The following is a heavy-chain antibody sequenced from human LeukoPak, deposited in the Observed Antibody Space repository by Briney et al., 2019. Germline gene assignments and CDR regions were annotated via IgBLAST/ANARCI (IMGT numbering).Heavy chain of an antibody. CDR3: AREFSYYDFWSGIRKPFDY. CDR2: INPSGGST. V-gene: IGHV1-46*01. Sequence: GASVKVSCKASGYTFTSYYMHWVRQAPGQGLEWMGIINPSGGSTSYAQKFQGRVTMTRDMSTSTVYMELSSLRSEDTAVYYCAREFSYYDFWSGIRKPFDYWGQGTLVAVSS. CDR1: GYTFTSYY. D-gene: IGHD3-3*01. J-gene: IGHJ4*02.